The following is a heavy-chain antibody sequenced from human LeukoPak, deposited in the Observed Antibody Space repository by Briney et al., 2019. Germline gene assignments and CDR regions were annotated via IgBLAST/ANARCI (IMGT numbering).Heavy chain of an antibody. D-gene: IGHD3-3*01. CDR2: INWIGGST. CDR1: GFTFDDYG. J-gene: IGHJ4*02. Sequence: GGSLRLSCAASGFTFDDYGMSWVRQAPGKGLECVSGINWIGGSTVYADSVKGRFTLSRDNAKNSLYLQMNSLRAEDTALYYCARDLLSGRVGYWGQGTLVTVSS. V-gene: IGHV3-20*04. CDR3: ARDLLSGRVGY.